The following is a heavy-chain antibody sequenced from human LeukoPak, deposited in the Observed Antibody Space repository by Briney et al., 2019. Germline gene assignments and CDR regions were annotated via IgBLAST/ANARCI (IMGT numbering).Heavy chain of an antibody. D-gene: IGHD3-9*01. J-gene: IGHJ4*02. CDR1: GGSISSSNW. CDR2: IYHSGST. Sequence: PSETLSLTCAVSGGSISSSNWWSWVRQPPGKGLEWIGEIYHSGSTNYNPSLKSRVTISVDKSKNQFSLKLSSVTAADTAVYYCASYYDILTGYFDYWGQGTLVTVSS. CDR3: ASYYDILTGYFDY. V-gene: IGHV4-4*02.